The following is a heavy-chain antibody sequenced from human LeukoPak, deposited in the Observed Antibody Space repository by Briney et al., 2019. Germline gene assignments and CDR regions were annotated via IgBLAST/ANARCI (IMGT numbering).Heavy chain of an antibody. CDR1: GYTFTGYY. V-gene: IGHV1-2*02. CDR3: ARGRGGYNVYYYYYYMDV. CDR2: INPNSGGT. D-gene: IGHD5-24*01. Sequence: ASVKVSCKASGYTFTGYYMHWVRQAPGHGLEWMGWINPNSGGTNYAQKFQGRVTMTTDTSTSTAYMELSRLRSDDTAVYYCARGRGGYNVYYYYYYMDVWGKGTTVTVSS. J-gene: IGHJ6*03.